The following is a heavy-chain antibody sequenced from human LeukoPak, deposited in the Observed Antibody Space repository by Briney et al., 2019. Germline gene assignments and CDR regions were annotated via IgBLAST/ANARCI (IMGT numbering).Heavy chain of an antibody. J-gene: IGHJ5*02. V-gene: IGHV1-69*13. CDR3: ARVRFVGVHWFDP. CDR2: IIPIFGTA. CDR1: GGTFSSYA. D-gene: IGHD2-21*01. Sequence: ASVKVSCKASGGTFSSYAISWVRQAPGQGLEWMGGIIPIFGTANYAQKFQGRVTITADESTSTAYMELSSLRSEDTAVYYCARVRFVGVHWFDPWGQGTLVTVSS.